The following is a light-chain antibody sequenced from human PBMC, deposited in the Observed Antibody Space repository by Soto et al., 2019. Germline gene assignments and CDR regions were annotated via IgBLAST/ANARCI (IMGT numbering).Light chain of an antibody. Sequence: DIYMTQSPSSLSASVGDRVTITCRASQSISSYLNWYQQKPGKAPKLLIYDASSLQSGVPSKFSGSGSATDFTLTISSLQPEDFATYYCQQSYTTPRTFGQGTKLEIK. CDR1: QSISSY. CDR3: QQSYTTPRT. V-gene: IGKV1-39*01. CDR2: DAS. J-gene: IGKJ2*01.